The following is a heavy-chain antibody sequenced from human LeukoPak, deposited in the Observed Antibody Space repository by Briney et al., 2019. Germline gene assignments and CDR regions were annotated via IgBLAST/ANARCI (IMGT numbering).Heavy chain of an antibody. D-gene: IGHD5-18*01. CDR1: GGSVSSGSYY. V-gene: IGHV4-61*01. J-gene: IGHJ4*02. Sequence: PSETLSLTCTVSGGSVSSGSYYWSWIRQPPGKGLEWIGYIYYSGSTNYNPSLKSRVTISVDTSKNQFSLKLSSVTAADTAVYYCAGRYSYGCLVDYWGQGTLVTVSS. CDR3: AGRYSYGCLVDY. CDR2: IYYSGST.